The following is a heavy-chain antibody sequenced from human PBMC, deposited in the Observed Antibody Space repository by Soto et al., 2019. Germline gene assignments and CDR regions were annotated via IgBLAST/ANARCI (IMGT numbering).Heavy chain of an antibody. CDR1: GGSISSSSYY. J-gene: IGHJ4*02. V-gene: IGHV4-39*01. CDR3: ARRPALRPPGYSSGWEGYYFDY. CDR2: IHYSGGT. Sequence: QLQLQESGPGLVKPSETLSLTCTVSGGSISSSSYYWGWIRQPPGKGLEWIGSIHYSGGTYYNPSLNSRVTISVDTSKNQFSLKLSAVTAADTAVYYCARRPALRPPGYSSGWEGYYFDYWGQGTLVTVSS. D-gene: IGHD6-19*01.